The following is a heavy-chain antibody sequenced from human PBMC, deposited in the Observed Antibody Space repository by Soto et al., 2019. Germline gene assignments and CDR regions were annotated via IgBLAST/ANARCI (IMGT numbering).Heavy chain of an antibody. J-gene: IGHJ6*02. CDR1: GFTFSDYV. V-gene: IGHV3-23*01. Sequence: GAMRLSCVASGFTFSDYVMSWVRQVPGKGLEWVSSISDGGERTDYRDSVRGRFTISRDNARFTLHLQMNSLRVDDTATYFGARDRSTDFALDVWGQGTTVTVSS. D-gene: IGHD3-3*01. CDR2: ISDGGERT. CDR3: ARDRSTDFALDV.